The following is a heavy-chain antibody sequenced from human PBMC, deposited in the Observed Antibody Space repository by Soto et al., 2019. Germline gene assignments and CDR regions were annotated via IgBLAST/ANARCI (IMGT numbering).Heavy chain of an antibody. V-gene: IGHV4-34*01. CDR2: INHSGST. D-gene: IGHD6-13*01. CDR1: GGSFSGYY. CDR3: ARRTSVNSSSWAH. Sequence: SETLSLTCAVYGGSFSGYYWSWIRHPPGKGLEWIGEINHSGSTNYNPSLKSRVTISVDTSKNQFSLKLSSVTAADTAVYCCARRTSVNSSSWAHWGQGTLVTVSS. J-gene: IGHJ4*02.